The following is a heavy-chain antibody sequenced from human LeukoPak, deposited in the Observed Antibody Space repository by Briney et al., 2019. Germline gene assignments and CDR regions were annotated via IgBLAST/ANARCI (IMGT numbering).Heavy chain of an antibody. D-gene: IGHD1-26*01. CDR1: GGSFSPYY. Sequence: SEALSLTCAVYGGSFSPYYWSWIRQSPGKGLEWIAEIDHRGDTNYNPPVKSRVTISIDTSKNQFSLNMRSLSAADTAVYYCARGATISGTGYFDFWGQGTLVTVSS. CDR2: IDHRGDT. J-gene: IGHJ4*03. V-gene: IGHV4-34*01. CDR3: ARGATISGTGYFDF.